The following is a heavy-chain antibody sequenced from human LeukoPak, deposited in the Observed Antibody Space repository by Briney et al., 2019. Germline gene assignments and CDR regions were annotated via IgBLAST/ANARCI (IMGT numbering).Heavy chain of an antibody. CDR2: ISGSGGST. Sequence: GGSLRLSCAASGFTFSSYAMSWVRQAPGKGLEWVSAISGSGGSTYADSVKGRFTISRDNSKNTLYLQMNSLRAEDTAVYYSAKLPLRFLEWYYYMDVWGKGTTVTVSS. CDR3: AKLPLRFLEWYYYMDV. CDR1: GFTFSSYA. V-gene: IGHV3-23*01. D-gene: IGHD3-3*01. J-gene: IGHJ6*03.